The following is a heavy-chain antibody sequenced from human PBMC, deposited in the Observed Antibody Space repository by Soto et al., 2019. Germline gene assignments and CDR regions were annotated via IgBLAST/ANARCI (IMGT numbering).Heavy chain of an antibody. Sequence: QLQLQESGPGLVKPSETLSLTCTVSGGSISSRSYYWGWIRQPPGKGLEWIGMMYYSGSKDYNPSLYSRVSISLDTSKNQFSRKLSSVTAADTAVYYCAHTEGYSSSWSFDYWGQGTMVTVSS. CDR1: GGSISSRSYY. J-gene: IGHJ4*02. CDR2: MYYSGSK. V-gene: IGHV4-39*01. D-gene: IGHD6-13*01. CDR3: AHTEGYSSSWSFDY.